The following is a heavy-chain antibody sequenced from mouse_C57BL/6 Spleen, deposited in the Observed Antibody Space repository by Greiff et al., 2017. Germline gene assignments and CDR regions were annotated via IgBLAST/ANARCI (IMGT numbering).Heavy chain of an antibody. CDR2: ISSGGSYT. D-gene: IGHD3-1*01. J-gene: IGHJ4*01. Sequence: EVQRVESGGDLVKPGGSLKLSCAASGFTFSSYGMSWVRQTPDKRLEWVATISSGGSYTYYPDSVKGRFTISRDNAKNTLYLQMSSLKSEDTAMYYCARRPSGNYYAMDYWGQGTSVTVSS. V-gene: IGHV5-6*01. CDR3: ARRPSGNYYAMDY. CDR1: GFTFSSYG.